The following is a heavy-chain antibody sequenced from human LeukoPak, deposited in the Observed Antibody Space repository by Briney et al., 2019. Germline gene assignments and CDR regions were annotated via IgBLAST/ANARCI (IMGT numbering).Heavy chain of an antibody. CDR2: IYTSGST. J-gene: IGHJ4*02. CDR1: GGSISNYY. Sequence: SETLSLTCTVSGGSISNYYWSWIRQPAGKGLEWIGRIYTSGSTNYNPSLKSRVTISVETSKNQFSLKLSSVTAADTAVYYCARVTGYMIEDYFDYWGQGTLVTVSS. V-gene: IGHV4-4*07. CDR3: ARVTGYMIEDYFDY. D-gene: IGHD3-22*01.